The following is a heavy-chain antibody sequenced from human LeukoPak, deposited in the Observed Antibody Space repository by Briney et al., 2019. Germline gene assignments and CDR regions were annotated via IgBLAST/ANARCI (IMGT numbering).Heavy chain of an antibody. CDR1: WLSVSSNY. Sequence: GGSLRLSCAASWLSVSSNYIRWVRPAPGKGVEWVAGHFASNKYYAETVLGRFTMSRDNSKSTLYLQMDSLRVEDTAVYYCARDLCSTTSCFDYWGQGTLVSVAS. CDR2: HFASNK. J-gene: IGHJ4*02. CDR3: ARDLCSTTSCFDY. D-gene: IGHD2-2*01. V-gene: IGHV3-33*08.